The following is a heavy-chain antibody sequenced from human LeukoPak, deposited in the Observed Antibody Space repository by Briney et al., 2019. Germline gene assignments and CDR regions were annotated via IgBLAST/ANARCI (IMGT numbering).Heavy chain of an antibody. J-gene: IGHJ4*02. CDR2: INHSGST. CDR3: ARRRMVRGVIAFDY. D-gene: IGHD3-10*01. Sequence: SETLSLTCAVYGGSFSGYYWSWIRQPPGKGLEWIGEINHSGSTNYNPSLKSRVTISVDTSKNQFSLKLSSVTAADTAVYYCARRRMVRGVIAFDYWGQGTLVTVSS. V-gene: IGHV4-34*01. CDR1: GGSFSGYY.